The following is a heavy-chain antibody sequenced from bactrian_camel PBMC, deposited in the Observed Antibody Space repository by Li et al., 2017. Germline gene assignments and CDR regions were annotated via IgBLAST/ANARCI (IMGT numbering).Heavy chain of an antibody. J-gene: IGHJ4*01. CDR3: AATERDSNCRPTDYQY. Sequence: LTLSCTVSKGTYSGACIGWFRQAPGKEREEVAAFLTGGNNFYYVDAVKGRFTISPDNAKNTAYLKMTSLKPEDTAMYYCAATERDSNCRPTDYQYWGQGTQVTVS. V-gene: IGHV3-3*01. CDR2: FLTGGNNF. CDR1: KGTYSGAC. D-gene: IGHD6*01.